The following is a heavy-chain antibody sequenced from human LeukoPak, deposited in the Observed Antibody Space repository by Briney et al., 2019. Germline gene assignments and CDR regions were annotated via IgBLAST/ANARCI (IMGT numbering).Heavy chain of an antibody. CDR2: INPNSGGT. D-gene: IGHD2-15*01. CDR3: ASIHPNLLMMDY. J-gene: IGHJ4*02. V-gene: IGHV1-2*02. CDR1: GYTFTSYD. Sequence: ASVKVSCKASGYTFTSYDINWVRQAPGQGLEWMGWINPNSGGTNYAQKFQGRVTMTRDTSISTAYMELSRLRSDDTAVYYCASIHPNLLMMDYWGQGTLVTVSS.